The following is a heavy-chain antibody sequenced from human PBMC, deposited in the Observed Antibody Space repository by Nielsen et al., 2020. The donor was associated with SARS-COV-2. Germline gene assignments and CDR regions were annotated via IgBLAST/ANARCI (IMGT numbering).Heavy chain of an antibody. CDR3: ASSPTRDDFWSGYTPYYYYTDV. CDR1: GYSFTSYW. D-gene: IGHD3-3*01. CDR2: IDPSDSYT. V-gene: IGHV5-10-1*01. J-gene: IGHJ6*03. Sequence: GESLKISCKGSGYSFTSYWISWVRQMPGKGLEWMGRIDPSDSYTNYSPSFQGHVTISADKSISTAYLQWSSLKASDTAMYYCASSPTRDDFWSGYTPYYYYTDVWGKGTTVTVSS.